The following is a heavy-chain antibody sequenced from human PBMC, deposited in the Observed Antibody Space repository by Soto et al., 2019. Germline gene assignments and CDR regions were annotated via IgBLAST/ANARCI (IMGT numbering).Heavy chain of an antibody. Sequence: PSETLSLTCTVSGGSISSYYWSWIRQPPGKGLEWIGYIYYSGSTNYNPSLKSRVTISVDTSKNQFSLKLSSVTAADTAVYYCARHGYDGNPDYWGQGTLVTVSS. CDR2: IYYSGST. J-gene: IGHJ4*02. CDR3: ARHGYDGNPDY. D-gene: IGHD5-12*01. V-gene: IGHV4-59*08. CDR1: GGSISSYY.